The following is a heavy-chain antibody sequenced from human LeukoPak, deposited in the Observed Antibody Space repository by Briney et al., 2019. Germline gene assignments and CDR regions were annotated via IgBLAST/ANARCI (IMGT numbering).Heavy chain of an antibody. Sequence: ASVKVSCKASGYTFTSYYMHWVRQAPGQGLEWMGIINPSGGSTSYAQKFQGRVTMTRDTSTSTVYMELSSLRSEDTAVYYCARARFLEWLLYRYYYYGMDVWGQGTTVTVSS. CDR1: GYTFTSYY. J-gene: IGHJ6*02. CDR3: ARARFLEWLLYRYYYYGMDV. D-gene: IGHD3-3*01. CDR2: INPSGGST. V-gene: IGHV1-46*01.